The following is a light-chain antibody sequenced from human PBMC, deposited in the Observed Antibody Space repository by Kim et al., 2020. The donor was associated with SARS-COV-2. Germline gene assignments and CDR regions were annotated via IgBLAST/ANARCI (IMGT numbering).Light chain of an antibody. Sequence: GAGVAIFCSGSSSNVGSHSVNWYQQFPGTAPKLLIYSSKERPSGVPDRFFGSKSGTSASLAISGLQPEDEADYYCAAWDDSLNGVIFGGGTQLTVL. V-gene: IGLV1-44*01. CDR1: SSNVGSHS. CDR3: AAWDDSLNGVI. CDR2: SSK. J-gene: IGLJ2*01.